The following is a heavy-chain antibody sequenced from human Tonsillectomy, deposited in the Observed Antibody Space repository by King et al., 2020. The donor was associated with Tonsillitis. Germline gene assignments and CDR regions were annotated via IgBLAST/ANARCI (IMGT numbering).Heavy chain of an antibody. Sequence: QLQESGPGLVKPSETLSLTCTVSGGSNSSYYWSWIRQPPGKGLEWIGYIYFSGSTNYHPTLKSRVTISVDTSKNQFSLKLSSVTAADTAVYYCARGRRGDSGGYYKNLYWNYWGQGTLVTVSS. V-gene: IGHV4-59*01. CDR3: ARGRRGDSGGYYKNLYWNY. D-gene: IGHD3-22*01. J-gene: IGHJ4*02. CDR1: GGSNSSYY. CDR2: IYFSGST.